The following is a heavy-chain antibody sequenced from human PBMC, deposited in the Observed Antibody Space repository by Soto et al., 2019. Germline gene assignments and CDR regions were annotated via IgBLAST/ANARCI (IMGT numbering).Heavy chain of an antibody. CDR1: NGSITSGNW. Sequence: QVQLQESGPGLVKPSGTLSLTCAVSNGSITSGNWWSWVRQPPGKGLKWIGDIYQTGSTNYNPSLRSRVIISVDKSKNNFSLSLSSVTAADTAVYFCARVWGALAPIAGWFGPWGRGILVTVSS. CDR2: IYQTGST. V-gene: IGHV4-4*02. D-gene: IGHD3-16*01. J-gene: IGHJ5*02. CDR3: ARVWGALAPIAGWFGP.